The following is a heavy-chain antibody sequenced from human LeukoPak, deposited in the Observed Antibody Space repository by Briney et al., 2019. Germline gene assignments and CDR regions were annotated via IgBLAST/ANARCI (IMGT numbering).Heavy chain of an antibody. CDR1: GGSFSGYY. CDR3: ARSGSSGYYFTWFDP. V-gene: IGHV4-34*01. CDR2: INHSGST. J-gene: IGHJ5*02. Sequence: SETLSLTCAVYGGSFSGYYWSWIRQPPVKGLEWIGEINHSGSTNYNPSLKSRVTISVDTSKNQFSLKLSSVTAADTAVYYCARSGSSGYYFTWFDPWGQGTLSPSPQ. D-gene: IGHD3-22*01.